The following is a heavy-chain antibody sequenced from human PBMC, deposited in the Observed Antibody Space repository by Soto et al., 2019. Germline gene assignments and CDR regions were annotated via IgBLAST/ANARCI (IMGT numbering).Heavy chain of an antibody. V-gene: IGHV2-5*02. D-gene: IGHD2-15*01. J-gene: IGHJ4*02. Sequence: QITLKESGPTLVKPTQTLTLTCTFSGFSLSTSGVGVGWIRQPPGKALEWLALIYWDDDKRYSPSLKSRLTITKDTSKNQVVLTMTNMDPVDTATYYCAHRPSYCSGGLCYSGCDYWGQGTLVTVSS. CDR2: IYWDDDK. CDR3: AHRPSYCSGGLCYSGCDY. CDR1: GFSLSTSGVG.